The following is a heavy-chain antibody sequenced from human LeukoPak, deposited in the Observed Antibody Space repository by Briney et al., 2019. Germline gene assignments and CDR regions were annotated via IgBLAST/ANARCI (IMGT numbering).Heavy chain of an antibody. CDR1: GYTFTSSY. CDR3: ARESQLGGYGGGFDY. D-gene: IGHD5-12*01. Sequence: ASVKVSCKASGYTFTSSYMHWVRQAPGQGLEWMGIINPSGGSTSYAQKFQGRVTMTRDTSASTVYMELSSLRSEDTAVYYCARESQLGGYGGGFDYWGQGTLVTVSS. V-gene: IGHV1-46*01. CDR2: INPSGGST. J-gene: IGHJ4*02.